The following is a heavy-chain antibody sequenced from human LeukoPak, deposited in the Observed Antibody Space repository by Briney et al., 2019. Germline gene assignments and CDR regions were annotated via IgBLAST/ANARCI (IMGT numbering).Heavy chain of an antibody. D-gene: IGHD5-24*01. CDR3: ARGVLRDGYNYDAFDI. Sequence: GESLKISCQGSGYSFTSYWIGWVRQAPGQGLEWMGIINPSGGSTSYAQKFQGRVTMTRDTSTSTVYMELSSLRSEDTAVYYCARGVLRDGYNYDAFDIWGQGTMVTVSS. V-gene: IGHV1-46*01. CDR1: GYSFTSYW. J-gene: IGHJ3*02. CDR2: INPSGGST.